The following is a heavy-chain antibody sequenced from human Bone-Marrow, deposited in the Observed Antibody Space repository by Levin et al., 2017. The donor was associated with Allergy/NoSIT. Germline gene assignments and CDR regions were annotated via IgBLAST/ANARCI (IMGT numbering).Heavy chain of an antibody. CDR1: GYSFTNFW. CDR2: IYPGDSDT. J-gene: IGHJ4*02. D-gene: IGHD5-12*01. CDR3: ARLSAYDYRGIDN. V-gene: IGHV5-51*01. Sequence: GESLKISCQGSGYSFTNFWIAWVRHMPGKGLEWMGIIYPGDSDTRYSPSFQGQVTISADKSISAAYLQWRSLKASDSAIYYCARLSAYDYRGIDNWGQGTLVTVSS.